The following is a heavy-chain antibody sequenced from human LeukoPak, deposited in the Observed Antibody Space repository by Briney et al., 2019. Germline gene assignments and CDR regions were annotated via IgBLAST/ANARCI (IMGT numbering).Heavy chain of an antibody. D-gene: IGHD3-22*01. V-gene: IGHV3-53*01. Sequence: GGSLRLSCAASGFTVDSNYLGWVRQAPGKGLEWVSTIYTGGNTYYAASVKGRFTISRDFSKNTVFLHMNSLRAEDTAMYYCARGDDSGYYDYFDYWGQGALVTVSS. CDR3: ARGDDSGYYDYFDY. CDR1: GFTVDSNY. CDR2: IYTGGNT. J-gene: IGHJ4*02.